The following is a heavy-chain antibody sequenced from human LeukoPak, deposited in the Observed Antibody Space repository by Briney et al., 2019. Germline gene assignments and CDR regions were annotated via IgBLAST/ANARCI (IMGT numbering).Heavy chain of an antibody. CDR1: GGSISSYY. Sequence: PSETLSLTCTVSGGSISSYYWSWIRQPPGKGLEWIGRIYTSGSTNYNPSLKSRVTMSVDTSKNQFSLKLSSVTAADTAVYYCARDGGYCSGGSCPSGWFDPWGQGTLVTVSS. CDR2: IYTSGST. D-gene: IGHD2-15*01. CDR3: ARDGGYCSGGSCPSGWFDP. J-gene: IGHJ5*02. V-gene: IGHV4-4*07.